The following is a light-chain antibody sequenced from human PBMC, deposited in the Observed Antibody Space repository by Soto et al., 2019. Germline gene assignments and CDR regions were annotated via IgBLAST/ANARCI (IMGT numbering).Light chain of an antibody. CDR2: DAS. CDR3: QQSYSTPRT. CDR1: QSINTY. Sequence: ENVLTQSPATLSLTRGEGATLSCRASQSINTYLAWYQQKPGQAPRLLIYDASSLQSGVPSRFSGSGSGTDFTLTISSLQPEDFATYCCQQSYSTPRTFGQGTKVDI. V-gene: IGKV3-11*01. J-gene: IGKJ1*01.